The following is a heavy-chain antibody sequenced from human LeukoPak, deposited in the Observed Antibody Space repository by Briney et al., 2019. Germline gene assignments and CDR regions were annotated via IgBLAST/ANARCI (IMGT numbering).Heavy chain of an antibody. CDR3: ASKTRTRYCTNGVCYGDY. D-gene: IGHD2-8*01. CDR1: GGSISSSSYY. Sequence: SETLSLTCTVSGGSISSSSYYWGWIRQPPGKGLEWIGSIYYSGSTCYNPSLKSRVTISVDTSKNQFSLKLSSVTAADTAVYYCASKTRTRYCTNGVCYGDYWGQGTLVTVSS. V-gene: IGHV4-39*01. CDR2: IYYSGST. J-gene: IGHJ4*02.